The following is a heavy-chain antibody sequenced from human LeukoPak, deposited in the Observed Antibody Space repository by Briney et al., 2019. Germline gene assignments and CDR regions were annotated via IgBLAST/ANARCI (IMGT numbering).Heavy chain of an antibody. Sequence: GGSLRLSCAASGFTFSNYAILWVRQAPGKGLEWVAVISYDGSSKNFADSVKGRFTISRDNAKNSLYLQMNSLRAEDTAVYYCARDHYYDYVWGSYPGRTNFDYWGQGTLVTVSS. V-gene: IGHV3-30-3*01. J-gene: IGHJ4*02. D-gene: IGHD3-16*02. CDR3: ARDHYYDYVWGSYPGRTNFDY. CDR2: ISYDGSSK. CDR1: GFTFSNYA.